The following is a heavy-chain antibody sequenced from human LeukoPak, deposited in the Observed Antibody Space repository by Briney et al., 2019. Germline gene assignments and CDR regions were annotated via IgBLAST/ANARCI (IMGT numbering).Heavy chain of an antibody. Sequence: ASVKVSCKASGYTFTSYYMHWVRQAPGQGLEWMGIINPSGGSTSYAQKFQGRVTMTRDTSTSTVYMELSSQRSEDTAVYYCAREGVPAAHIGDAFDIWGQGTVVTVSS. CDR2: INPSGGST. D-gene: IGHD2-2*01. V-gene: IGHV1-46*01. J-gene: IGHJ3*02. CDR3: AREGVPAAHIGDAFDI. CDR1: GYTFTSYY.